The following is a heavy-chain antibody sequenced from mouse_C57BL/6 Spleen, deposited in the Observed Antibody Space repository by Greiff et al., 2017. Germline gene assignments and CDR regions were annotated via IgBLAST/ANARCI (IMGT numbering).Heavy chain of an antibody. Sequence: VQRVESGPGLVQPSQSLSITCTVSGFSLTSYGVHWVRQSPGKGLEWLGVIWSGGSTDYNAAFISRLSISKDNSKSEFFFKMNSLQADDTAIYYCASTTLVGYYAMDYWGQGTSVTVSS. J-gene: IGHJ4*01. V-gene: IGHV2-2*01. D-gene: IGHD1-1*01. CDR2: IWSGGST. CDR1: GFSLTSYG. CDR3: ASTTLVGYYAMDY.